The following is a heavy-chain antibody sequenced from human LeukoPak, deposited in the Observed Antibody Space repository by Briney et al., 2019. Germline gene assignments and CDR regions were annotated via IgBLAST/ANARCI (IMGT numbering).Heavy chain of an antibody. CDR2: IYFSGSS. D-gene: IGHD5-24*01. Sequence: PSETLSLTCTVSGGSMSNYYWSWIRQPPGRGLEWIGYIYFSGSSNYNPSLKSRVTMSVDTSKNQFSLKLSSVTAADTAVYYCARLVRSGYNFLDYWGQGNLVTVSS. V-gene: IGHV4-59*08. J-gene: IGHJ4*02. CDR3: ARLVRSGYNFLDY. CDR1: GGSMSNYY.